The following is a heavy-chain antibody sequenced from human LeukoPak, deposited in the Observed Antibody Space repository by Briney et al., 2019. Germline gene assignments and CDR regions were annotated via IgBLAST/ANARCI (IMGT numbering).Heavy chain of an antibody. V-gene: IGHV4-38-2*01. D-gene: IGHD3-16*02. J-gene: IGHJ4*02. CDR3: ARSMVGGVIVIVY. CDR2: IYHSGST. Sequence: SETLSLTCAVSGYSISSGYYWGWIRRPPGKGLEWIGSIYHSGSTYYNPSLKSRVTISVDTSKNQFSLKLSSVTAADTAVYYCARSMVGGVIVIVYWGQGTLVTVSS. CDR1: GYSISSGYY.